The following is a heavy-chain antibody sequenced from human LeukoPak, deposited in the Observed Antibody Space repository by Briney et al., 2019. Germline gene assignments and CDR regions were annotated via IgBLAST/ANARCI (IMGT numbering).Heavy chain of an antibody. V-gene: IGHV3-9*01. CDR3: AKGRRWLQFLYYGMDV. J-gene: IGHJ6*02. Sequence: HAGGSLRLSCAASGFTINTYWMSWVRQAPGKGLEWVSGITWNSGSIGYADSVKGRFTISRDNAKNSLYLQMNSLRAEDTALYYCAKGRRWLQFLYYGMDVWGQGTTVTVSS. CDR2: ITWNSGSI. CDR1: GFTINTYW. D-gene: IGHD5-24*01.